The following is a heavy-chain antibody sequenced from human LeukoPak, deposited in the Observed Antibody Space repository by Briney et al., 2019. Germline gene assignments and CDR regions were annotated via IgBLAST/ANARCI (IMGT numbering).Heavy chain of an antibody. J-gene: IGHJ4*02. V-gene: IGHV4-39*01. D-gene: IGHD3-16*01. CDR2: IYYSGST. CDR3: ARHNSWGAPTDY. Sequence: PSETLSLTCTVSGGSISSSSYYWGWIRQPPGKGLEWIGSIYYSGSTYYNPSLKSRVTISVDTSKNQLSLKLSSVTAADTAVYYCARHNSWGAPTDYWGQGTLVTVSS. CDR1: GGSISSSSYY.